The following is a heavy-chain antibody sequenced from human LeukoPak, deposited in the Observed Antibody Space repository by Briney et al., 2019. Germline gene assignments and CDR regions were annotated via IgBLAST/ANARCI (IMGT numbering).Heavy chain of an antibody. J-gene: IGHJ4*02. D-gene: IGHD3-10*01. CDR1: GYTFTTYW. Sequence: RGESLKIPCKASGYTFTTYWIGWVRQMPGKGLEWMGIIYPGDSDTRYSPSFQGQVTISADKTITTAYLQWSSLKASDTAIYYCARENYGLGSYDQRPFDDWGQGTLVTVSS. CDR3: ARENYGLGSYDQRPFDD. V-gene: IGHV5-51*01. CDR2: IYPGDSDT.